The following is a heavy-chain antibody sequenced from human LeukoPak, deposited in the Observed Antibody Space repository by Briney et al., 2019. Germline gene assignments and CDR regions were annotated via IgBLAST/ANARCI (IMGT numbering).Heavy chain of an antibody. CDR3: AHSGPYYDFWSGYIPNFDY. CDR2: IYWNDDK. J-gene: IGHJ4*02. D-gene: IGHD3-3*01. V-gene: IGHV2-5*01. Sequence: SGPTLVKPTQTLTLTCTFSGFSLSTSGVGVGWIRQPPGKALEWLAPIYWNDDKRYSPSLKSRLTITKDTSKNQVVLTMTNMDPVDTATYYCAHSGPYYDFWSGYIPNFDYWGQGTLVTVSS. CDR1: GFSLSTSGVG.